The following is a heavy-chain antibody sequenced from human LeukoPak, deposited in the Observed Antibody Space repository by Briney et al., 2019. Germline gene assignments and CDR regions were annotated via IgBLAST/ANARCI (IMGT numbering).Heavy chain of an antibody. Sequence: SETLSLTCTVSGDSIDSYYWSWIRQPPGEGLQWIGYVFYSGPTNYDASLKGRVAISVDRSKNQFSLKLTSVSAADTAVYYCAGRSARYFDSWGQGTPVTVSS. CDR1: GDSIDSYY. CDR2: VFYSGPT. CDR3: AGRSARYFDS. V-gene: IGHV4-59*01. D-gene: IGHD1-26*01. J-gene: IGHJ4*02.